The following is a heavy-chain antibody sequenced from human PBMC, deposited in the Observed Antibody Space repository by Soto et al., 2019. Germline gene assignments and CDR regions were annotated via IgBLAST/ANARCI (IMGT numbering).Heavy chain of an antibody. CDR2: MDPKSGNT. D-gene: IGHD6-19*01. J-gene: IGHJ4*02. V-gene: IGHV1-8*01. CDR1: GYTFTSYD. CDR3: ARAPFSGFRHLTGGDIDDC. Sequence: GASVKVSCKASGYTFTSYDINWVRQATGQRLEWMGWMDPKSGNTEFAQKFQGRVTMTRSTSTSTAYMELSSLRSEDTAVYYCARAPFSGFRHLTGGDIDDCWGQGTLVTVSS.